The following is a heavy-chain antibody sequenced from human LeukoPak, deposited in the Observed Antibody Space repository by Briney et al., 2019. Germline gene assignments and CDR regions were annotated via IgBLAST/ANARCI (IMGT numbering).Heavy chain of an antibody. CDR3: ASLLGGVDTAMVYWDY. V-gene: IGHV1-2*02. CDR2: INPNSGGT. J-gene: IGHJ4*02. D-gene: IGHD5-18*01. CDR1: GYTFSNYN. Sequence: ASVKVSCKASGYTFSNYNIHWVRQAPGQGLEWMGWINPNSGGTNYAQKFQGRVTMTRDTSISTAYMELSRLRSDDTAVYYCASLLGGVDTAMVYWDYWGQGTLVTVSS.